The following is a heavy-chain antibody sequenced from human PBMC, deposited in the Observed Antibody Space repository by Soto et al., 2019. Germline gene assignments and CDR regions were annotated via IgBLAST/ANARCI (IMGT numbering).Heavy chain of an antibody. CDR1: GYTFTSYA. V-gene: IGHV1-3*01. Sequence: ASVKVSCKASGYTFTSYAMHWVRQAPGQRLEWMGWINAGNGNTKYSPKFQGRVTITRDTSASTAYMELSSLRSEDTAVYYCARDHMRYFDWMQRYYYGMDVWGQGTTVTVSS. CDR3: ARDHMRYFDWMQRYYYGMDV. D-gene: IGHD3-9*01. J-gene: IGHJ6*02. CDR2: INAGNGNT.